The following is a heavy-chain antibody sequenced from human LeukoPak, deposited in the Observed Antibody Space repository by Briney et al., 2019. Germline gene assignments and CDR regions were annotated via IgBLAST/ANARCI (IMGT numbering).Heavy chain of an antibody. CDR1: GFTVSSNY. CDR2: IYSGGST. D-gene: IGHD2-15*01. Sequence: GGSLRLSCAASGFTVSSNYMSWVRQAPGKGLEWVSVIYSGGSTYYADSVKGRFTISRDNSKNTLYLQMNSLRAEDTAVYYCARRKVVVAASGAFDIWGQGTMVTVSS. CDR3: ARRKVVVAASGAFDI. J-gene: IGHJ3*02. V-gene: IGHV3-53*01.